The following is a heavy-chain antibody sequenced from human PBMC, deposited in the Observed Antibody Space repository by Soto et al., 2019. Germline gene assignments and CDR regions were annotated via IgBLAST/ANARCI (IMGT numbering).Heavy chain of an antibody. D-gene: IGHD3-3*01. CDR3: ARSWAYDFWSGYPPPRNMDV. CDR2: MNPNSGNT. Sequence: GASVKVSCKASGYTFTSYDINWVRQATGQGLEWMGWMNPNSGNTGYAQKFQGRVTMTRNTSISTAYMELSSLRSEDTAVYYCARSWAYDFWSGYPPPRNMDVWGKGTTVTVSS. V-gene: IGHV1-8*01. J-gene: IGHJ6*03. CDR1: GYTFTSYD.